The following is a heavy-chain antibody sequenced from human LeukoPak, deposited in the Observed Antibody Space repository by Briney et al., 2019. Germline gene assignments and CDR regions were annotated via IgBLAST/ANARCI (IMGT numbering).Heavy chain of an antibody. J-gene: IGHJ1*01. V-gene: IGHV1-24*01. Sequence: ASVKVSCKVSGYTLTELSMHWVRQAPGKGLEWMGGFDPEDGETIYAQKFQGRVTMTEDTSTDTAYMELSSLRSEDTAVYYCATDRGVLLWFGESPGPKGKYFQHWGQGTLVTVSS. D-gene: IGHD3-10*01. CDR2: FDPEDGET. CDR3: ATDRGVLLWFGESPGPKGKYFQH. CDR1: GYTLTELS.